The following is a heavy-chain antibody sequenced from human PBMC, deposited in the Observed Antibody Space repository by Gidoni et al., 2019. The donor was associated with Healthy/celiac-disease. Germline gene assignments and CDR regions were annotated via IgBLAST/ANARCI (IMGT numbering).Heavy chain of an antibody. V-gene: IGHV3-15*07. J-gene: IGHJ4*02. Sequence: EVQLVESGGGLVKPGGSLRLSCAASGFTFSNAWMNWVRQAPGKGLEWVGRIKSKTDGGTTDYAAPVKGRFTISRDDSKNTLYLQMNSLKTEDTAVYYCTTAYSSSWRRALGYWGQGTMVTVSS. CDR3: TTAYSSSWRRALGY. D-gene: IGHD6-13*01. CDR2: IKSKTDGGTT. CDR1: GFTFSNAW.